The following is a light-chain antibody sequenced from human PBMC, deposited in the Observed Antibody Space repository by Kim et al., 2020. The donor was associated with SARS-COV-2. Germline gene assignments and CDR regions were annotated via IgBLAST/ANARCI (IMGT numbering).Light chain of an antibody. CDR1: SHRSYY. CDR2: GKA. V-gene: IGLV3-19*01. Sequence: ALVQTVRITCQGDSHRSYYATWYQQKPGQAPKVVIYGKANRPSGVPDRFSGSSSGNTAYLTITGTQAGDEADYYCNSRDSNDYVVFGGGTKVTV. J-gene: IGLJ2*01. CDR3: NSRDSNDYVV.